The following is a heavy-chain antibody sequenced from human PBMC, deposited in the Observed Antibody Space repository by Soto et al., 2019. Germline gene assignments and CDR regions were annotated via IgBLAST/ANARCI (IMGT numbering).Heavy chain of an antibody. CDR1: GFSFSTYS. V-gene: IGHV3-48*01. CDR3: VREPTISGHYDY. CDR2: ISGSSRTI. J-gene: IGHJ4*02. D-gene: IGHD2-15*01. Sequence: PGGSLRLSCEASGFSFSTYSMNWVRQAPGKGLEWVSYISGSSRTIYYEDSVKGRFTISRDNGKNSLYLQMNSLRAEDTAVYYCVREPTISGHYDYWGQGTLVTVSS.